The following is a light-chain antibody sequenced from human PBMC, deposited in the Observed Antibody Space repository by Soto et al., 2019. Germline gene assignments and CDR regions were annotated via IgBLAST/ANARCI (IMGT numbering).Light chain of an antibody. Sequence: QSALTQPASVSGSPGQSITISCTGATSDIGAYNYVSWYQQHPGKAPKLLISEVSNRPSGVSDRFSGSKSGNTASLTISGLQVEDEADYYCCSYAGSYFVFGTGTKLTVL. CDR3: CSYAGSYFV. V-gene: IGLV2-14*01. CDR1: TSDIGAYNY. J-gene: IGLJ1*01. CDR2: EVS.